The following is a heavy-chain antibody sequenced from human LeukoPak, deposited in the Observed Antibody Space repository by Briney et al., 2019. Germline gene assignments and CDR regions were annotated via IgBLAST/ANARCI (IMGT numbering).Heavy chain of an antibody. Sequence: GGSLSLSCSASGFTISDYWRMWVRQAPGKGLEWVGHIRQDDSDNNYIVSVKCRFTLPRDNAKFSLYLQMNSLRAEDTAIYYCARDLKVGTWDTRFNYWGQGTLVTVSS. CDR2: IRQDDSDN. CDR1: GFTISDYW. J-gene: IGHJ4*02. D-gene: IGHD2-21*02. CDR3: ARDLKVGTWDTRFNY. V-gene: IGHV3-7*01.